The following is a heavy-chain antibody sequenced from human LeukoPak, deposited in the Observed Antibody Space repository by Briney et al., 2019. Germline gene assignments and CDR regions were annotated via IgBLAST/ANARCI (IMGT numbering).Heavy chain of an antibody. J-gene: IGHJ4*02. Sequence: SVKVSCKASGGTFSSYAISWVRQAPGQGLEWMGGIIPIFGTANYAQKFQGRVTITADESTSTAYMELSSLRSEDAAVYYCARDYYDSSGYYFYYFDYWGQGTLVTVSS. CDR1: GGTFSSYA. CDR2: IIPIFGTA. D-gene: IGHD3-22*01. CDR3: ARDYYDSSGYYFYYFDY. V-gene: IGHV1-69*13.